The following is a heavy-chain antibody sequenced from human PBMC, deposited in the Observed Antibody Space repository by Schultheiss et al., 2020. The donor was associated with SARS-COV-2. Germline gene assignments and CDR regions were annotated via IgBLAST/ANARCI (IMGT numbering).Heavy chain of an antibody. J-gene: IGHJ4*02. CDR1: GFSFRTYS. D-gene: IGHD3/OR15-3a*01. CDR2: ISPSSGTT. Sequence: GGSLRLSCAASGFSFRTYSMNWVHQAPGKGLEWISYISPSSGTTYYADSVKGRFTISRDNAKNSLYLQMTSLRDEDTAVYYCASVLFDWGVDYWGQGTLVTVSS. V-gene: IGHV3-48*02. CDR3: ASVLFDWGVDY.